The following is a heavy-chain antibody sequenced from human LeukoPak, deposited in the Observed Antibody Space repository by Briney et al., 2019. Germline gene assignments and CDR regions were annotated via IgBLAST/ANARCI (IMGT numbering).Heavy chain of an antibody. J-gene: IGHJ6*03. Sequence: SETLSLTCTVSGGSISSSSYYWGWIRQPPGKGLEWIRTIYYSGSTYYYPSLKSRVTISVDTSKNQFSLKLSSVTAAVAAVYYYARELKSTRQYQLLSEVPYYYYYMDVRGKGTTVTVSS. D-gene: IGHD2-2*01. CDR1: GGSISSSSYY. V-gene: IGHV4-39*07. CDR3: ARELKSTRQYQLLSEVPYYYYYMDV. CDR2: IYYSGST.